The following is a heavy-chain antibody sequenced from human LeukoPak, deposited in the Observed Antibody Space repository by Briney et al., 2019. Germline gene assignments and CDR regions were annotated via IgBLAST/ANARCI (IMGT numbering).Heavy chain of an antibody. CDR2: ISSSSSYI. J-gene: IGHJ3*02. Sequence: GGSLRLSCAASGFTFSSYSMNCVCQAPGKGLECVSSISSSSSYIYYADSVKGRFTISRDNAKNSLYLQMNSLRAEDTAVYYCARVGWRQYDYGAFDIWGQGTMVTVSS. CDR1: GFTFSSYS. D-gene: IGHD4-17*01. V-gene: IGHV3-21*01. CDR3: ARVGWRQYDYGAFDI.